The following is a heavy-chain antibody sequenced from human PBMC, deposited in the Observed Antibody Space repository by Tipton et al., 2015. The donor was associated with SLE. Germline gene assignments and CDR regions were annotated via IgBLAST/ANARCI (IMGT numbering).Heavy chain of an antibody. CDR3: ARTSGYCTNGVCYGPPHFFDY. D-gene: IGHD2-8*01. J-gene: IGHJ4*02. CDR1: GGSISSGSYY. CDR2: IYTSGST. Sequence: TLSLTCTVSGGSISSGSYYWSWIRQPAGKGLEWVGRIYTSGSTNYNPSLKSRVTISVDTSKNQFSLKLSSVTAADTAVYYCARTSGYCTNGVCYGPPHFFDYWGQGTLVTVSS. V-gene: IGHV4-61*02.